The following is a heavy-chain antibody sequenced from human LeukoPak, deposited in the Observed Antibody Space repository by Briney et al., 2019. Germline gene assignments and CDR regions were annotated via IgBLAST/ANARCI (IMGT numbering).Heavy chain of an antibody. J-gene: IGHJ4*02. CDR1: GFTFSSYG. CDR2: ISYDGSNK. Sequence: GRSLRLSCAASGFTFSSYGMHWVRQAPGKGLEWVAVISYDGSNKYYADSVKGRFTISRDNSKNTLYLQMSSLRAEDTAVYYCGILQIVPVAMPFDYWGQGTLVTVSS. V-gene: IGHV3-30*03. CDR3: GILQIVPVAMPFDY. D-gene: IGHD2-2*01.